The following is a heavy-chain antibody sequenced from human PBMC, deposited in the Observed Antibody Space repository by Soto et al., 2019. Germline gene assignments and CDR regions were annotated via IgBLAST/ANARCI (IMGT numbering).Heavy chain of an antibody. J-gene: IGHJ3*02. CDR2: INHSGST. CDR3: ARMEASGYDYDAFDI. CDR1: GGSFSGYY. D-gene: IGHD5-12*01. V-gene: IGHV4-34*01. Sequence: SETLSLTCAVYGGSFSGYYWSWIRQPPGKGLEWIGEINHSGSTNYNPSLKSRVTISVDTSKNQFSLKLSSVTAADTAVYYCARMEASGYDYDAFDIWGQGTMVTVSS.